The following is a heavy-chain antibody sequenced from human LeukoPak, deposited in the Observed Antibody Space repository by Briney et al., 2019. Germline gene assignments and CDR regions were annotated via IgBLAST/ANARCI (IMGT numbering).Heavy chain of an antibody. CDR3: TTGIDYGGGY. CDR2: IKNKDEGEKT. CDR1: GFTFSSYA. J-gene: IGHJ4*02. V-gene: IGHV3-15*05. D-gene: IGHD3-16*01. Sequence: GGSLRLSCAASGFTFSSYAMHWVRQAPGKGLEWVGRIKNKDEGEKTDYAAPVKGRFTISRDDSKATLFLQMNSLKMEDTAIYYCTTGIDYGGGYWGQGTLVSVSS.